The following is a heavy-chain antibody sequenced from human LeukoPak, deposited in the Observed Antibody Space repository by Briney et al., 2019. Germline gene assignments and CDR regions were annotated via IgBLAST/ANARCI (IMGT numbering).Heavy chain of an antibody. Sequence: ASVKVSCKASGFTLINYYMHWVRQAPGQGLEWMGWINPNSGDTNYAQKFQGRVTMTRDTSINTAFMELSRLRSDDTAVYYCARDRHWNQGNFDYWGQGTLVTVSS. CDR3: ARDRHWNQGNFDY. V-gene: IGHV1-2*02. CDR1: GFTLINYY. D-gene: IGHD1-1*01. CDR2: INPNSGDT. J-gene: IGHJ4*02.